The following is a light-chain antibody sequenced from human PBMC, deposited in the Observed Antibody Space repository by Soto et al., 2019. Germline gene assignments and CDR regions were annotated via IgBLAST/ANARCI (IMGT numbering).Light chain of an antibody. CDR1: QTVRNN. J-gene: IGKJ4*01. V-gene: IGKV3-11*01. CDR3: QQHSNWPLT. Sequence: EIVLTQSPAPLSFSPGERATPSCRASQTVRNNLAWYQQRPGQAPRLLIYDASSRATGIPARFSGSGSGTDFTLTISSLEPEDFAVYYCQQHSNWPLTFGGGTKVDIK. CDR2: DAS.